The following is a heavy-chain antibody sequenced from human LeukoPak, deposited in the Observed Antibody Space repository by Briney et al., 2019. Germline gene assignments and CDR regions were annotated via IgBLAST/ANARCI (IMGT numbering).Heavy chain of an antibody. CDR1: GGSISSYY. D-gene: IGHD3-10*01. Sequence: SETLSLTCTVSGGSISSYYWSWIRQPPGKGLEWIGYIYYSGSTNYNPSLKSRVTISVDTSKNQFSLKLSSVTAADTAVYYCARHPSNVLLWFGELYYFGYWGQGTLVTVSS. CDR3: ARHPSNVLLWFGELYYFGY. CDR2: IYYSGST. J-gene: IGHJ4*02. V-gene: IGHV4-59*08.